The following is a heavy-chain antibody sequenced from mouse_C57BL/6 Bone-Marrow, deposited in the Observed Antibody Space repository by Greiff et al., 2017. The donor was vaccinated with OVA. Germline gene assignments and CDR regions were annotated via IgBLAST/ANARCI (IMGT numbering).Heavy chain of an antibody. CDR3: ARSYGYDERAWFAY. V-gene: IGHV5-12*01. D-gene: IGHD2-2*01. Sequence: DVQLVESGGGLVQPGGSLKLSCAASGFTFSDYYMYWVRQTPEKRLEWVAYISNGGGSTYYPDTVKGRFTISRDNAKNTLYLQMSRLKSEDTAMYYCARSYGYDERAWFAYWGQGTLVTVSA. CDR1: GFTFSDYY. J-gene: IGHJ3*01. CDR2: ISNGGGST.